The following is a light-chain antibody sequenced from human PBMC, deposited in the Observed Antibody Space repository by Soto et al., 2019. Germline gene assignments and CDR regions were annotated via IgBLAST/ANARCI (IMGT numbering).Light chain of an antibody. CDR3: QNYNHWLWK. Sequence: EIVMTQSPATLSVSPVERSSRSCRASHSVSSNLAWYQQKPGQAPRLLIYGASTRATGIPARFSGSGSGTEFTLTISSLQSEDSAVYYCQNYNHWLWKFGQGTKVDIK. J-gene: IGKJ1*01. V-gene: IGKV3-15*01. CDR2: GAS. CDR1: HSVSSN.